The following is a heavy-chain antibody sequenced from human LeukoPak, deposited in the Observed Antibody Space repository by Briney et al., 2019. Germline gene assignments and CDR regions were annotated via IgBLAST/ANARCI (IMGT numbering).Heavy chain of an antibody. J-gene: IGHJ6*03. CDR3: ARVDSGITIFGVVIKDYYYYMDV. D-gene: IGHD3-3*01. CDR2: YTGST. V-gene: IGHV4-59*12. Sequence: YTGSTTYNPSLKSRVTISVDTSKNQFSLKLSSVTAADTAVYYCARVDSGITIFGVVIKDYYYYMDVWGKGTTVTVSS.